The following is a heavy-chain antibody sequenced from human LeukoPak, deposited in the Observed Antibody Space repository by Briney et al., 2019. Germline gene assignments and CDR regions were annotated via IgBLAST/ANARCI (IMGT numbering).Heavy chain of an antibody. J-gene: IGHJ6*03. CDR1: GFTFSGYG. CDR3: AKVAGRAFGAVIASRARYYMDV. V-gene: IGHV3-30*02. CDR2: VRYDSSNK. Sequence: PGGSLRLSCAASGFTFSGYGMHWVRQAPGKGLEWVAFVRYDSSNKYYADSVKGRFTISRDNSKSTLYLHMNSLRAEDTALYYCAKVAGRAFGAVIASRARYYMDVWGKGTTVTVSS. D-gene: IGHD3-16*02.